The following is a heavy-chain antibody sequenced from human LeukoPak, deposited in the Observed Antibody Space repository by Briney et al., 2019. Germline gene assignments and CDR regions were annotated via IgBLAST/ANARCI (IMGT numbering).Heavy chain of an antibody. D-gene: IGHD3-22*01. CDR3: ARVQRTYDSSGYYYYYGMDV. V-gene: IGHV1-69*13. Sequence: ASVKVSCKASGGTFSSYAISWGRQAPGQGLEWMGGIIPIFGTANYAQKFQGRVTITADESTSTAYMELSSLRSEDTAVYYCARVQRTYDSSGYYYYYGMDVWGQGTTVTVSS. CDR1: GGTFSSYA. CDR2: IIPIFGTA. J-gene: IGHJ6*02.